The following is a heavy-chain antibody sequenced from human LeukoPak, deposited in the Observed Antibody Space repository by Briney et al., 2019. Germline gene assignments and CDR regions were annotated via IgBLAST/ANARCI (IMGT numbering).Heavy chain of an antibody. CDR2: VIWVGGRT. V-gene: IGHV3-20*04. J-gene: IGHJ4*02. CDR1: GFIFDDYC. Sequence: PGGSLRLSWAASGFIFDDYCMSWVRQAPGKGLGSVSGVIWVGGRTGYADSGKGRFTISRDNAKNSLYLQMNSLRAEDTALYYCARVGGDSTTRKGPDEYYFDYWGQGTLVTVSS. D-gene: IGHD1-7*01. CDR3: ARVGGDSTTRKGPDEYYFDY.